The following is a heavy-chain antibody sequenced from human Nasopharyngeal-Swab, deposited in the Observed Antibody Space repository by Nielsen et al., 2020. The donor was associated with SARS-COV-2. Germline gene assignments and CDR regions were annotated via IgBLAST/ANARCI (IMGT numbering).Heavy chain of an antibody. J-gene: IGHJ6*02. CDR2: ISGRGGST. Sequence: GESLKISCASSGFTFSSYAMSWVRQAPGKGLEWVSAISGRGGSTYYADSVKGRFTISRDNSKNTLYLQMNSLRAEDTAVYYCAKSSSTPYGMDVWGQGTTVTVSS. V-gene: IGHV3-23*01. CDR3: AKSSSTPYGMDV. CDR1: GFTFSSYA.